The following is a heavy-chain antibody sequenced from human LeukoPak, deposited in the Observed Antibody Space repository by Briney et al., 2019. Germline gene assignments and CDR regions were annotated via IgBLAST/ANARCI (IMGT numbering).Heavy chain of an antibody. Sequence: SVKVSCKASGGTFSSYAISWVRQAPGQGPEWMGGIIPIFGTANYAQKFQGRVTITADESTSTAYMELSSLRSEDTAVYYCARGTMVRGVIRFDYWGQGTLVTVSS. J-gene: IGHJ4*02. V-gene: IGHV1-69*01. D-gene: IGHD3-10*01. CDR3: ARGTMVRGVIRFDY. CDR1: GGTFSSYA. CDR2: IIPIFGTA.